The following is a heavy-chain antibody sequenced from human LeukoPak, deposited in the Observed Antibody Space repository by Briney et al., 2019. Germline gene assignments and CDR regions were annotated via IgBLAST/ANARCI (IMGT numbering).Heavy chain of an antibody. Sequence: NASETLSLTCTVSGGSISSYYWNWIRQPPGRGLEWIGYIYYSGSTNYNPSLKSRVTISVDTSNNQFSLKLSSVTAADTAVYYCARSSAYSPFDYWGQGTLVTVSS. V-gene: IGHV4-59*01. CDR3: ARSSAYSPFDY. CDR2: IYYSGST. D-gene: IGHD2-15*01. CDR1: GGSISSYY. J-gene: IGHJ4*02.